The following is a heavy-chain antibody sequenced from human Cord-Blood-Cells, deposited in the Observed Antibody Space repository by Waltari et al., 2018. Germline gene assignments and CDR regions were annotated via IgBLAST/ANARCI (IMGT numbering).Heavy chain of an antibody. V-gene: IGHV3-74*01. CDR2: INSDGSST. CDR3: ARAGKRSGSPYYYYMDV. CDR1: GFTFSSYW. D-gene: IGHD3-10*01. Sequence: EVQLVESGGGLVQPGGSLRLSCAASGFTFSSYWMHWVRKAPGKGLVWVSRINSDGSSTSYADSVKGRFTISRDNAKNTLYLQMNSLRAEDTAVYYCARAGKRSGSPYYYYMDVWGKGTTVTVSS. J-gene: IGHJ6*03.